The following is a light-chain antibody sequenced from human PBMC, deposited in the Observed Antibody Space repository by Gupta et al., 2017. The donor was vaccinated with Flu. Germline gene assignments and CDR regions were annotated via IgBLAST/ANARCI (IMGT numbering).Light chain of an antibody. CDR2: AAS. J-gene: IGKJ1*01. Sequence: DIQMTQSPSSLSASVGDRVTITCRASHNINNYLNWYQHNPGKAPKLLIYAASSLYSGVPSRFTGSGSGTDFTLTINNLPPEDFATYYCQQSYSTPWAFGQGTKVEIK. V-gene: IGKV1-39*01. CDR1: HNINNY. CDR3: QQSYSTPWA.